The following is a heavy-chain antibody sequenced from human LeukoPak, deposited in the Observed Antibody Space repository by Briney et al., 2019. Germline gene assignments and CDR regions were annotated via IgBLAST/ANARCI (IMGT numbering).Heavy chain of an antibody. Sequence: GGSLRLSCAASGLTFDDYGMSWVRQAPGKGLEWVSGISWNGGSTDYADSVKGRFTISRDNAKNSLYLQMNSLRAEDTAVYYCARTSVSGPPFSGLLAVDYWGQGTLVTVSS. J-gene: IGHJ4*02. CDR1: GLTFDDYG. D-gene: IGHD3-3*02. CDR2: ISWNGGST. CDR3: ARTSVSGPPFSGLLAVDY. V-gene: IGHV3-20*04.